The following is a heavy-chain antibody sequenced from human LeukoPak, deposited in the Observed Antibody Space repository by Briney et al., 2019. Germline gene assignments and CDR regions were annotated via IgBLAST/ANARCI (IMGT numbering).Heavy chain of an antibody. Sequence: SETLSLTCTVSGGSISSYYWSWIRQPPGKGLEWIGYIYYSGSTNYNPSLKSRVTISVDTSKNQFSLKLSSVTAADTAVYYCARGRDYDSSGYYYVRLFDYWGQGTLVTVSS. D-gene: IGHD3-22*01. CDR1: GGSISSYY. CDR3: ARGRDYDSSGYYYVRLFDY. J-gene: IGHJ4*02. CDR2: IYYSGST. V-gene: IGHV4-59*01.